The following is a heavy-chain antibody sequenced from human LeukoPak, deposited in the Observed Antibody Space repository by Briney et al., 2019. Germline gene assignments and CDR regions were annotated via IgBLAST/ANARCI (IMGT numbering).Heavy chain of an antibody. CDR2: IKSETDGGTT. D-gene: IGHD3-22*01. CDR1: GFTFSHAW. V-gene: IGHV3-15*01. Sequence: GGSLRLSCAASGFTFSHAWMSWVRQAPGKGLEWVGRIKSETDGGTTDYAAPVKGRFTVSRDDSKNTLYLQMNSLKTEDTAVYYCTTESTMMKTRSDYWGQGTLVTVSS. CDR3: TTESTMMKTRSDY. J-gene: IGHJ4*02.